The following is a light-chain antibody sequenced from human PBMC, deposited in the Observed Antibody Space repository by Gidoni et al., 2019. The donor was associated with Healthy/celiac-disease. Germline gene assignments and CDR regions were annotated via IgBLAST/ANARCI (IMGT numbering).Light chain of an antibody. Sequence: QSALTQPASVSGSPGQSITISCTGTSSDVGSYNLGSWYQQHPGKAPKLMIYEVSKRPSGFSNRFSGSKSGNTASLTISGLQAEDEADYYCCSYAGSSTFLYVFGTGTKVTVL. V-gene: IGLV2-23*02. CDR3: CSYAGSSTFLYV. CDR2: EVS. CDR1: SSDVGSYNL. J-gene: IGLJ1*01.